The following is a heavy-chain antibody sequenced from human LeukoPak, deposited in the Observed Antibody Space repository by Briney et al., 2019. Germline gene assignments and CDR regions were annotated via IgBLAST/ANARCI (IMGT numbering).Heavy chain of an antibody. V-gene: IGHV1-8*01. CDR3: ARVGGAIAVAPAGY. D-gene: IGHD6-19*01. CDR1: GYTFTSYD. Sequence: ASVKVSCKASGYTFTSYDINWVRQATGQGLEWMGWMNPNSGNTGYAQKFQGRVTMTRNTSISTAYMELSSLRPEDTAVYYCARVGGAIAVAPAGYWGQGTLVTVSS. J-gene: IGHJ4*02. CDR2: MNPNSGNT.